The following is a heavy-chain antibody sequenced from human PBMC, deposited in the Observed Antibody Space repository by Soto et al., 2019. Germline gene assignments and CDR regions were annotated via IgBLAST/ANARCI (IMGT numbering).Heavy chain of an antibody. J-gene: IGHJ6*02. CDR2: IDNGGNT. CDR1: GRTFSINADF. CDR3: ARAKGVVIGYYYYYGMDV. Sequence: PSETLSLTCTVSGRTFSINADFWYLAWIRQPPGKGLEWIGSIDNGGNTYYNPPLKSRVIISADTSKDQFSLSLSSVTAADTAVYYCARAKGVVIGYYYYYGMDVWGQGTTVTVSS. D-gene: IGHD3-3*01. V-gene: IGHV4-39*07.